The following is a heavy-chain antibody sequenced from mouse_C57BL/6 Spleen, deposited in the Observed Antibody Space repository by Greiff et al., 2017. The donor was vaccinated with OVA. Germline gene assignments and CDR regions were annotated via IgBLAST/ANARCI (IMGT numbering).Heavy chain of an antibody. CDR3: ARRWEGAMDY. CDR2: IHPNSGST. J-gene: IGHJ4*01. Sequence: QVQLQQPGAELVKPGASVKLSCKASGYTFTSYWMHWVKQRPGQGLEWIGMIHPNSGSTNYNEKFKSKATLTVDKSSSTAYMQLSSLTSEDAAVYDCARRWEGAMDYWGQGTSVTVSS. D-gene: IGHD1-1*02. CDR1: GYTFTSYW. V-gene: IGHV1-64*01.